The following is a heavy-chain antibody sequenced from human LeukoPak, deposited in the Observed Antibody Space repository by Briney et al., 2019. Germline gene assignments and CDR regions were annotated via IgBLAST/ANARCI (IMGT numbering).Heavy chain of an antibody. CDR3: AREGGPYRPFHY. J-gene: IGHJ4*02. V-gene: IGHV4-4*02. CDR1: GGSITNTNY. CDR2: VNLQGST. Sequence: SGTLSLTCGVSGGSITNTNYWTWVRQPPGKGLEWIGEVNLQGSTNYNPSLMGRVAIAVDTSENHISLQLTSVTAADTAVYYCAREGGPYRPFHYGGQGTRVTVSS.